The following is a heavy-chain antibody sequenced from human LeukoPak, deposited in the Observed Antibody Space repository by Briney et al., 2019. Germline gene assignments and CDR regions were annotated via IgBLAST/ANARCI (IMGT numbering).Heavy chain of an antibody. J-gene: IGHJ3*01. Sequence: PSETLSLTCAVYGGSFSGYYWSWIRQPPGKGLEWIGEINHSGSTNYNPSLKSRVTISVDTSKNQLSLKLNSVTAADTAVYYCASQRAYDFWSGSPDDAFDVWGQGTMVAVSS. CDR3: ASQRAYDFWSGSPDDAFDV. CDR2: INHSGST. D-gene: IGHD3-3*01. V-gene: IGHV4-34*01. CDR1: GGSFSGYY.